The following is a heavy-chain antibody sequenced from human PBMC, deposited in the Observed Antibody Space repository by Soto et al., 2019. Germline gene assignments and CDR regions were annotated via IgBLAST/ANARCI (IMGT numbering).Heavy chain of an antibody. D-gene: IGHD5-18*01. CDR2: IYYSGST. Sequence: SETLSLTCTVSGGSISSGGYYWSWIRQHPGKGLEWIGYIYYSGSTYYNPSLKSRVTISVDTSKNQFSLKLSSVTAADTAVYYCARDRANIYSYGPHMTGYYGMDVWGQGTTVTVSS. J-gene: IGHJ6*02. CDR1: GGSISSGGYY. CDR3: ARDRANIYSYGPHMTGYYGMDV. V-gene: IGHV4-31*03.